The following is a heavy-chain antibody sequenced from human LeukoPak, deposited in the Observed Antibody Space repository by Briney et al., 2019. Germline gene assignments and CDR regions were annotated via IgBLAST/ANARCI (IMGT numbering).Heavy chain of an antibody. J-gene: IGHJ4*02. CDR2: IQYDGNNK. CDR1: GFTFSNFG. CDR3: TTLGLDDYGETDY. D-gene: IGHD4-17*01. V-gene: IGHV3-30*02. Sequence: GGSLRLSCAASGFTFSNFGMHWVRQAPGKGLDWVAFIQYDGNNKYYSDSVKGRFTISRDNSKNTLYLQMSSLRAEDTAVYYCTTLGLDDYGETDYWGQGTLVTVSS.